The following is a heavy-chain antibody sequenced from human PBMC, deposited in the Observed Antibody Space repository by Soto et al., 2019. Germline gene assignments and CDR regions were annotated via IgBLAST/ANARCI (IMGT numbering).Heavy chain of an antibody. V-gene: IGHV1-3*04. CDR1: GYTFTTTA. CDR3: ARDRWVTTDTFDY. CDR2: IDTGNGNT. D-gene: IGHD4-17*01. J-gene: IGHJ4*02. Sequence: ASVKVSCKASGYTFTTTAIHWVRQAPGQRLEWMGWIDTGNGNTRYSQKFQDRVTFTTDTSASTAYMELSSLRSEDTAVYCCARDRWVTTDTFDYWGQGTLVTVSS.